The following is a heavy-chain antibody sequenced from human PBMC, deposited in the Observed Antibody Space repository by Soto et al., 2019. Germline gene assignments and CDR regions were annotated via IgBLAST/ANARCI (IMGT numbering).Heavy chain of an antibody. Sequence: VGSLRLSCAASGFRFNIYNMNWIRQAPGKGLEWFAYITSDTNTIKYADSVRGRFTISRDNAKNSVDLQMNSLRDEDTAVYYCARSVEGHFDYWGQGTVVTVSS. CDR3: ARSVEGHFDY. CDR2: ITSDTNTI. V-gene: IGHV3-48*02. D-gene: IGHD6-19*01. J-gene: IGHJ4*02. CDR1: GFRFNIYN.